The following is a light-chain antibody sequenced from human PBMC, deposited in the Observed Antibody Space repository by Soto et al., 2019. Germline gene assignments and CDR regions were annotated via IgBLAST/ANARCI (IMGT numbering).Light chain of an antibody. V-gene: IGLV2-14*01. CDR3: FSKISGFVYG. Sequence: QSALAQPASVSGSFGQSITISCSGPNTDLGVYGYVSWYQHQPGKAPTLLIYDVNNRPSGISDRFSGSNSGDTASLTISGLQAEDEADYFCFSKISGFVYGFGTGTKRT. J-gene: IGLJ1*01. CDR1: NTDLGVYGY. CDR2: DVN.